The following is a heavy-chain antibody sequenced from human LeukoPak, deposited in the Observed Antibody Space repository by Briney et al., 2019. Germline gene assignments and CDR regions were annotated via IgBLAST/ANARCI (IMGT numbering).Heavy chain of an antibody. Sequence: SETLSLTCAVYGGSFSGYYWSWIRQPPGKGLEWIGEINHSGSTNCNPSLKSRVTISVDTSKNQFSLKLSSVTAEDPAVYSCARGGTIFGVVIIHGNLFDPWGQGTLVTVSS. J-gene: IGHJ5*02. V-gene: IGHV4-34*01. CDR1: GGSFSGYY. CDR2: INHSGST. D-gene: IGHD3-3*01. CDR3: ARGGTIFGVVIIHGNLFDP.